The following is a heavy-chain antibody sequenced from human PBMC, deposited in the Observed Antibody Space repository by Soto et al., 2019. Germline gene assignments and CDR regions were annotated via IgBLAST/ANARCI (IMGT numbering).Heavy chain of an antibody. J-gene: IGHJ6*02. CDR3: ARDIHPADGYYAFYYYYGMDV. CDR2: IYYSGST. D-gene: IGHD4-17*01. CDR1: GGSIGSSRYY. Sequence: SETLSLTCTVSGGSIGSSRYYWGWIRQPPGKGLEWIGSIYYSGSTYYNPSLKSRVTISVDTSKNQFSLKLSSVTAADTAVYYCARDIHPADGYYAFYYYYGMDVWGQGTTVTVSS. V-gene: IGHV4-39*02.